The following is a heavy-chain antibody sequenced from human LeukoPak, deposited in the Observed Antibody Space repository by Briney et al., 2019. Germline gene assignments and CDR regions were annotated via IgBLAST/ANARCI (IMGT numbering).Heavy chain of an antibody. Sequence: PGGSLRLSCAASGFTFSSYEMNWVRQAPGKGLEWVSYISSSGSTIYYADSVKGRFTISRDNAKNSLYLQMNSLRAEDTAVYYCAREWFGEFIDYWGQGTLVTVSS. J-gene: IGHJ4*02. CDR3: AREWFGEFIDY. CDR1: GFTFSSYE. D-gene: IGHD3-10*01. CDR2: ISSSGSTI. V-gene: IGHV3-48*03.